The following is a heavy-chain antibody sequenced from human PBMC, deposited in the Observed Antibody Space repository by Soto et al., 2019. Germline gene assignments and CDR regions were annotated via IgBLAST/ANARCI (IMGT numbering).Heavy chain of an antibody. Sequence: QVPLVESGGGVVQPGRSLRLSCAASGFTFSHYAMHWVRQAPGKGLEWVALMSYDGSNEYYADSVKGRFTISRDNSKNTLYLKMNSLRAEDTAVYYCAKDGSHNFDYWGQGTLVTVSS. CDR2: MSYDGSNE. CDR1: GFTFSHYA. J-gene: IGHJ4*02. CDR3: AKDGSHNFDY. V-gene: IGHV3-30*18. D-gene: IGHD1-26*01.